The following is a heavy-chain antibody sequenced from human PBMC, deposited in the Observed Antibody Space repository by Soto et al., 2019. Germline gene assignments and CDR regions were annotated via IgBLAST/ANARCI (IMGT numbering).Heavy chain of an antibody. CDR1: GFTFSSYG. D-gene: IGHD6-19*01. V-gene: IGHV3-30*03. J-gene: IGHJ4*02. CDR3: ASTSGSGWYLDY. CDR2: ISYDGSNK. Sequence: GGSLRLSCAASGFTFSSYGMHWVRQAPGKGLEWVAVISYDGSNKYYADSVKGRFTISRDNSKNTLYLQMNSLRAEDTAVYYCASTSGSGWYLDYWGQGTLVTVSS.